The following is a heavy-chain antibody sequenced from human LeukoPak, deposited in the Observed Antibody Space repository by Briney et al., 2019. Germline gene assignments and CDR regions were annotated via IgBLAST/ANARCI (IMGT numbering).Heavy chain of an antibody. D-gene: IGHD6-19*01. CDR3: ARALGGIAVAGGFRFDP. CDR1: GGTFSSYA. V-gene: IGHV1-18*01. CDR2: ISAYNGNT. Sequence: ASVKVSCKASGGTFSSYAISWVRQAPGQGLEWMGWISAYNGNTNYAQKLQGRVTMTTDTSTSTAYMELRSLRSDDTAVYYCARALGGIAVAGGFRFDPWGQGTLVTVSS. J-gene: IGHJ5*02.